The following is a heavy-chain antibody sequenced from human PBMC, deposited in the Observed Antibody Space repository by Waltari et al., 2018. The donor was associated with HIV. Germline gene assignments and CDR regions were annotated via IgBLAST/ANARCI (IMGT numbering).Heavy chain of an antibody. Sequence: QVQLQESGPGLVKPSETLSLTCTVSGGSISSYYWSWIRQPPGKGLEWIGYIYYSGSTNYNPSLKSRVTISVDTSKNQFSLKLSSVTAADTAVYYCARYETPFSSSGFILGGWFDPWGQGTLVTVSS. CDR2: IYYSGST. CDR1: GGSISSYY. J-gene: IGHJ5*02. D-gene: IGHD6-6*01. CDR3: ARYETPFSSSGFILGGWFDP. V-gene: IGHV4-59*01.